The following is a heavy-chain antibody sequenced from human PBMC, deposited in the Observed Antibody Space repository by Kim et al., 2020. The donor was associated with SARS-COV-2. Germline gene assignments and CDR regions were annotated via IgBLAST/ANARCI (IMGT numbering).Heavy chain of an antibody. CDR3: ARDPAVGSLGAFDI. Sequence: ASVKVSCKASGYTFTSYAMNWVRQAPGQGLEWMGWINTNTGNPTYAQGFTGRFDFSLDTSVSTAYLQISSLNAEDTAVYYCARDPAVGSLGAFDIWGQGTMVTVSS. J-gene: IGHJ3*02. D-gene: IGHD6-13*01. CDR1: GYTFTSYA. V-gene: IGHV7-4-1*02. CDR2: INTNTGNP.